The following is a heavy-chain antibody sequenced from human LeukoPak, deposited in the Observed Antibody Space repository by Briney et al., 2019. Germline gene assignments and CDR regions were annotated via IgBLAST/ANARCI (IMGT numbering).Heavy chain of an antibody. J-gene: IGHJ3*02. CDR3: AKEAHIVVVPAALDI. CDR1: GFTFSSYG. D-gene: IGHD2-2*01. Sequence: GGSLRLSCAASGFTFSSYGMHWLRQAPGKGLEWVAFIRYDGSNKYYADSVKGRFTISRDNSKNTLYLQMNSLRAEDTAVYYCAKEAHIVVVPAALDIWGQGTMVTVSS. CDR2: IRYDGSNK. V-gene: IGHV3-30*02.